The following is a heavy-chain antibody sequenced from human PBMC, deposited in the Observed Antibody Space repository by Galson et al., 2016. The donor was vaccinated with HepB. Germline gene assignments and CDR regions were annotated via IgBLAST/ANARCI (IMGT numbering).Heavy chain of an antibody. Sequence: SLRLSCAASGFTFSSYAMSWVRQAPGKGLEWVSAISVVDDDTYYADSVKGRFTISRDNSRTPLYLQMNSLRAEDTALYYCAKDIQQWLVRGNDAFDIWGQGTMVTVSS. V-gene: IGHV3-23*01. J-gene: IGHJ3*02. CDR1: GFTFSSYA. CDR3: AKDIQQWLVRGNDAFDI. D-gene: IGHD6-19*01. CDR2: ISVVDDDT.